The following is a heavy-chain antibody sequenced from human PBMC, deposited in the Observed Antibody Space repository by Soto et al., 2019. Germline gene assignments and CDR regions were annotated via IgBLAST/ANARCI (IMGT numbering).Heavy chain of an antibody. CDR3: ARDPGSGSYYGWFDP. J-gene: IGHJ5*02. CDR2: IYYSGTT. CDR1: GGSISSGGYY. D-gene: IGHD3-10*01. V-gene: IGHV4-31*03. Sequence: PSETLSLTCTVSGGSISSGGYYWSWIRQHPGKGLEWIGYIYYSGTTSYNPSLKSRVTISVDTSKDQFSLKLSSVTAADTAVYYCARDPGSGSYYGWFDPWGQGTLVTVSS.